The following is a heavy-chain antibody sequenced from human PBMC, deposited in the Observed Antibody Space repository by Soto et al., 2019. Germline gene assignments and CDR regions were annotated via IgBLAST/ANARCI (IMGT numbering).Heavy chain of an antibody. J-gene: IGHJ3*02. CDR3: ARSIAAAGSDAFDI. V-gene: IGHV1-18*01. CDR1: GYTFTSYG. CDR2: ISAYNGNT. Sequence: ASLKVSCKASGYTFTSYGISWVRQAPGQGLEWMGWISAYNGNTNYAQKLQGRVTMTTDTSTSTAYMELRSLRSDDTAVYYCARSIAAAGSDAFDIWGQGTMVTVSS. D-gene: IGHD6-13*01.